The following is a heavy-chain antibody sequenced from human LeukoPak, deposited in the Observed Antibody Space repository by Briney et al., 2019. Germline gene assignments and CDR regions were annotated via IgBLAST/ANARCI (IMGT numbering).Heavy chain of an antibody. J-gene: IGHJ4*01. CDR2: IYHFGSN. D-gene: IGHD5-18*01. V-gene: IGHV4-34*01. CDR3: ARGYRAHQTFYSYRYFDY. CDR1: GGSFSNSY. Sequence: SETLSLTRAVPGGSFSNSYWNWIRHPPRRGLEWSGEIYHFGSNNYKPSLKSRVTITGDTTKKHFTLKVNSVTAADTAVYYWARGYRAHQTFYSYRYFDYWGQGTLVTVSS.